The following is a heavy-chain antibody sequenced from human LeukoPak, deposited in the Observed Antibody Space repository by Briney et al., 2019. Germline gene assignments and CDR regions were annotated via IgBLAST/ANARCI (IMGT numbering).Heavy chain of an antibody. Sequence: PSGTLSLTCAVSGDSFSSGHWWAWVRQSPGKGLEWIGEVFHGGDTNYNPSLKSRVSVSLDKSSNSFSLKLTSVTAADTAVYYCARVVNFQYYFDSWGQGTLVTVSS. CDR2: VFHGGDT. CDR1: GDSFSSGHW. V-gene: IGHV4-4*02. D-gene: IGHD2-15*01. J-gene: IGHJ4*02. CDR3: ARVVNFQYYFDS.